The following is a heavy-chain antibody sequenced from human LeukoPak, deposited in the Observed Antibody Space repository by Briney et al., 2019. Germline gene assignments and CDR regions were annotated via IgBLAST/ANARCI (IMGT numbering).Heavy chain of an antibody. J-gene: IGHJ4*02. Sequence: ASMKVSCKVSGYSLTELSIYWVRQAPGKGLEWVGGFGPEGGETIYAQKFQGRLTMTEDTCTDTAYMELSSLRSEDTAVYYCTTGGTGYYYVINYWGQGTLVTVSS. CDR3: TTGGTGYYYVINY. D-gene: IGHD3-22*01. CDR2: FGPEGGET. V-gene: IGHV1-24*01. CDR1: GYSLTELS.